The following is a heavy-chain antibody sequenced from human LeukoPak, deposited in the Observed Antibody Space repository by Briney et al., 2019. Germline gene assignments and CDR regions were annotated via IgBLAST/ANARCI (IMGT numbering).Heavy chain of an antibody. J-gene: IGHJ4*02. Sequence: GGSLRLSCAASGFTFSTFAMIWVRQPPGKGLEWVSSIFPSGGEIHYADSVKGRFTISRDNSRSTLSLQVDSLRAEDTATYYCATYRQIEVPFEFWGQGTLVTVSS. CDR1: GFTFSTFA. D-gene: IGHD1-1*01. CDR2: IFPSGGEI. V-gene: IGHV3-23*01. CDR3: ATYRQIEVPFEF.